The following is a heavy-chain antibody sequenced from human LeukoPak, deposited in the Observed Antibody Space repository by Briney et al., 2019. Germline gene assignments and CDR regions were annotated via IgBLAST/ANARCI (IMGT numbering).Heavy chain of an antibody. CDR1: GDSITSGSYF. J-gene: IGHJ3*02. CDR3: ARDQTSKGDAFDI. Sequence: SETLSLTCTVSGDSITSGSYFWSWIRQPAGKGLEWIGRIYTSGSTSYNPSLKSRVTISVDTSKNQFSLKLSSVTAADTAVYYCARDQTSKGDAFDIWGQGTMVTVSS. CDR2: IYTSGST. V-gene: IGHV4-61*02.